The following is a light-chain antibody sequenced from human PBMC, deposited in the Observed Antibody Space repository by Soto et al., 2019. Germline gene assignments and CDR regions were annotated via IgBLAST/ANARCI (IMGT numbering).Light chain of an antibody. CDR3: QQYGDYTT. V-gene: IGKV1-5*03. J-gene: IGKJ1*01. Sequence: DIQMTQSPSTLPASVGDRVTITCRASQSISSWLARYQQKPGKAPKLLIYQASHLETGVPSRFSGSGSGTDFTLTISSLQPDDFATYYCQQYGDYTTFGRGTKVDIK. CDR1: QSISSW. CDR2: QAS.